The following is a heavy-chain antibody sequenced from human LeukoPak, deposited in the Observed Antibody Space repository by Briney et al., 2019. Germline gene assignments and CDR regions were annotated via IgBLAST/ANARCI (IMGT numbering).Heavy chain of an antibody. J-gene: IGHJ5*02. D-gene: IGHD3-10*01. CDR3: ARLNAPLWFGELLSVPNWFDP. CDR2: IYPGDSDT. V-gene: IGHV5-51*01. Sequence: GESLKISCKGSGYSFTSYWIGWVRQMPGKGLEWMGIIYPGDSDTRYSPSFQGQVTISADKSISTAYLQWSSLKASDTAMYYCARLNAPLWFGELLSVPNWFDPWGQGTLVTVSS. CDR1: GYSFTSYW.